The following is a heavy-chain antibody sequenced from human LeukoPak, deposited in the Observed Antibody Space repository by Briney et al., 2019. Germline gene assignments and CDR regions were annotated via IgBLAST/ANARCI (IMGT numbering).Heavy chain of an antibody. CDR3: AKTAHTSGWSESHF. CDR1: GFNFGDYG. J-gene: IGHJ4*02. CDR2: IRFDGNAQ. Sequence: GGSLRLSCAASGFNFGDYGMHWVRQAPGKGLEWVAFIRFDGNAQYYGDSVKCRFTVSRDNSKNTLWLQVNGLRAEDTAVYYCAKTAHTSGWSESHFWGQGTLVTVSS. V-gene: IGHV3-30*02. D-gene: IGHD6-19*01.